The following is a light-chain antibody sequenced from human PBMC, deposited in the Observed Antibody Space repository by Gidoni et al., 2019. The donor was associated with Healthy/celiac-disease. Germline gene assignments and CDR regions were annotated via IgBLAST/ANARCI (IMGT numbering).Light chain of an antibody. CDR1: QSVSSSY. Sequence: IVLTQSPGTLSLSPGERATLSCRASQSVSSSYLAWYQQKPGQAPRLLIYGASSRATGIPDRFSGSGCGTDFTLTISRLEPEDFAVYYCQQYGSSPPVTFGQGTRLEIK. CDR3: QQYGSSPPVT. V-gene: IGKV3-20*01. J-gene: IGKJ5*01. CDR2: GAS.